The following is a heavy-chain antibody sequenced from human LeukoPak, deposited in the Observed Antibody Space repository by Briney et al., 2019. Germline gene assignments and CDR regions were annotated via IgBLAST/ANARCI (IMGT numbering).Heavy chain of an antibody. CDR3: ATRGSDFWSGFDY. V-gene: IGHV1-24*01. J-gene: IGHJ4*02. CDR2: FDPENAEI. CDR1: GNTLRELP. Sequence: ASVKVSCKLSGNTLRELPIQWVRQAGGKGLEWRAGFDPENAEIVYAQKFQGRVTMTEDTSTNTAYMELTSLTSADTALYYCATRGSDFWSGFDYWGQGTQVTVSS. D-gene: IGHD3-3*01.